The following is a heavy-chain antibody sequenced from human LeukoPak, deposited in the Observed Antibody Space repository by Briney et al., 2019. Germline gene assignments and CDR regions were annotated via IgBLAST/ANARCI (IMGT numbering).Heavy chain of an antibody. D-gene: IGHD2-15*01. CDR3: ARGYCSGGSCYQRGFYYYGMDV. V-gene: IGHV1-69*13. Sequence: SVKVSCKASGGTFSSYAISWVRQAPGQGLEWMGGIIPIFGTANYAQKFQGRVTITADESTSTAYMELSSLRSEDTAVYYCARGYCSGGSCYQRGFYYYGMDVWGQGTTVTVSS. CDR1: GGTFSSYA. CDR2: IIPIFGTA. J-gene: IGHJ6*02.